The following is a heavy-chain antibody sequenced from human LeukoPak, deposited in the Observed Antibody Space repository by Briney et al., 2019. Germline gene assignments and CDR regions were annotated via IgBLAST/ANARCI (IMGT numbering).Heavy chain of an antibody. CDR2: ISSSGVTI. V-gene: IGHV3-11*04. CDR1: GFTSSDYY. Sequence: GGSLRLSCAASGFTSSDYYMSWIRQAPGKGLEWVSYISSSGVTIYYADSVKGRFTISRDSAQNSLYLQMNSLRAEDTAMYYCAREVGYSYGLSPIDYWGQGTLVIVSS. D-gene: IGHD5-18*01. CDR3: AREVGYSYGLSPIDY. J-gene: IGHJ4*02.